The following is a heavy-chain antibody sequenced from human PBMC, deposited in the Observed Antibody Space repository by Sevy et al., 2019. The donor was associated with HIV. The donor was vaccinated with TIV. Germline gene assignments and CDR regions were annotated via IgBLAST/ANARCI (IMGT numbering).Heavy chain of an antibody. CDR2: IHYSGRT. V-gene: IGHV4-59*01. Sequence: SETLSRTCTVSGGSITTYYWSWIRQPPGKGLEWIGYIHYSGRTNYNPSLKSRLTISVDTSKNQFSLKLTSVTAADTAVYYCAREATGAFDYWGQGTLVTVSS. J-gene: IGHJ4*02. D-gene: IGHD5-12*01. CDR3: AREATGAFDY. CDR1: GGSITTYY.